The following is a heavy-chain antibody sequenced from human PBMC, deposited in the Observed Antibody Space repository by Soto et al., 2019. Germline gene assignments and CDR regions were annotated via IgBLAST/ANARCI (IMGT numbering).Heavy chain of an antibody. D-gene: IGHD3-22*01. CDR3: ARDVRLYSYSSGYYYVLAY. Sequence: QVQLQESGPGLVKPSQTLSLTCTVSGGSISSGGYYWSWIRQHPGKGLEWIGYIYYSGSTYYNPSLTSRVSISVDTSKNQFSLELSSVTAADTAVYYCARDVRLYSYSSGYYYVLAYWGQGTLVTVSS. CDR1: GGSISSGGYY. J-gene: IGHJ1*01. V-gene: IGHV4-31*03. CDR2: IYYSGST.